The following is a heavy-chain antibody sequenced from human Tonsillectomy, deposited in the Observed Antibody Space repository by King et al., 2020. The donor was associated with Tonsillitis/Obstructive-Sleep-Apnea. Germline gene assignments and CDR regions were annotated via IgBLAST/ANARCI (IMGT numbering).Heavy chain of an antibody. CDR2: IYTSGST. CDR1: GGSISSYY. J-gene: IGHJ6*02. Sequence: QLQESGPGLVKPSETLSLTCTVSGGSISSYYWSWIRQPAGKGLEWIGRIYTSGSTNYNPSLKSRVTMSVDTSKNQFSLKLSSVTAADTAVYYCASCPGSSTSCYTGGYYYGMDVWGQGTTVTVSS. V-gene: IGHV4-4*07. CDR3: ASCPGSSTSCYTGGYYYGMDV. D-gene: IGHD2-2*02.